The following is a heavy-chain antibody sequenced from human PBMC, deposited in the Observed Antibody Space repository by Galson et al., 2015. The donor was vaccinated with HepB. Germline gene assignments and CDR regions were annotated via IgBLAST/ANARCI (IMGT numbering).Heavy chain of an antibody. CDR3: ASLGNGDYPRWFDP. V-gene: IGHV3-66*02. CDR1: GLTVSSNY. D-gene: IGHD4-17*01. CDR2: LYSDGKT. Sequence: SLRLSCAASGLTVSSNYMSWVRQAPGKGLEWVSILYSDGKTYSAPSVKGRFTISRDSSKNTLFLQMNSLRPEDSAVYYCASLGNGDYPRWFDPWGQGTLVTVSS. J-gene: IGHJ5*02.